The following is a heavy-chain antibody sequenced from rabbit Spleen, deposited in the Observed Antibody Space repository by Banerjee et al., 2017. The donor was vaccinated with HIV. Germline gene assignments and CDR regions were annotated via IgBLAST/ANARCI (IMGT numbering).Heavy chain of an antibody. J-gene: IGHJ6*01. D-gene: IGHD8-1*01. CDR3: ARDSGSSFSSYGMDL. V-gene: IGHV1S39*01. CDR2: IDPIFGST. CDR1: GFDLNTYG. Sequence: QEQLVESGGGLVQPGGSLKLSCKASGFDLNTYGVSWVRQAPGKGLEWIGYIDPIFGSTYYASWAKGRFTISKTSSTTVTLQMTSLTAADTATYFCARDSGSSFSSYGMDLWGQGTLVTVS.